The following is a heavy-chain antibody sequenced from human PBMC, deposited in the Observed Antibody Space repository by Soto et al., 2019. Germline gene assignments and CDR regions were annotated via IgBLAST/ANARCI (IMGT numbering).Heavy chain of an antibody. CDR2: ISSKGDGGAT. J-gene: IGHJ3*02. CDR1: GITLSNAW. Sequence: EVQLAESGGGLVEPGGSLRLSCAGSGITLSNAWMNWVRQAAGKGLEWVGRISSKGDGGATEYAAPVKGRFTFSRDDAENTLLLQMSALKPEDTGVYFCTSTRPGTNVFDSWGPGTMVIVSS. D-gene: IGHD1-1*01. V-gene: IGHV3-15*01. CDR3: TSTRPGTNVFDS.